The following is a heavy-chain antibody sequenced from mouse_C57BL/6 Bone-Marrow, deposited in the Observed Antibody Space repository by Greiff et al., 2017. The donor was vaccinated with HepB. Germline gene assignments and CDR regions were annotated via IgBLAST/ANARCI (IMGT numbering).Heavy chain of an antibody. J-gene: IGHJ4*01. CDR3: AINYYYGSSHYYAMDY. D-gene: IGHD1-1*01. CDR1: GYTFTDYN. CDR2: INPNNGGT. Sequence: EVQLQQSGPELVKPGASVKMSCKASGYTFTDYNMHWVKQSHGKSLEWIGYINPNNGGTSYNQKFKGKATLTVNKSSSTAYMELRSLTSEDSAVYYCAINYYYGSSHYYAMDYWGQGTSVTVSS. V-gene: IGHV1-22*01.